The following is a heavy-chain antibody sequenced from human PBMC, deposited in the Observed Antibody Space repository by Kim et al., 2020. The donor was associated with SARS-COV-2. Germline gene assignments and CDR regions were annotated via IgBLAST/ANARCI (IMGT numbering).Heavy chain of an antibody. CDR3: ARAYLRGVATILGRDWFDP. V-gene: IGHV1-69*13. D-gene: IGHD5-12*01. J-gene: IGHJ5*02. CDR1: GGTFSSYA. CDR2: IIPIFGTA. Sequence: SVKVSCKASGGTFSSYAISWVRQAPGQGLEWMGGIIPIFGTANYAQKFQGRVTITADESTSTAYMELSSLRSEDTAVYYCARAYLRGVATILGRDWFDPWGQGTLVTVSS.